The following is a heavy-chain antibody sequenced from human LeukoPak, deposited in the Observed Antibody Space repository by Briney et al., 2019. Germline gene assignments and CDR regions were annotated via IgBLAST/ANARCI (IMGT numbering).Heavy chain of an antibody. CDR2: INSDGSST. CDR1: GFTFSSYW. D-gene: IGHD3-10*01. J-gene: IGHJ6*03. Sequence: GGSLRLSCAASGFTFSSYWMHWVRQAPGEGLLWVSFINSDGSSTGYADSVKGRFTVSRDNAKNTLYLQMNSLRAEDTAVYYCAYGSGREGYMDVWGKGTTVTVSS. V-gene: IGHV3-74*01. CDR3: AYGSGREGYMDV.